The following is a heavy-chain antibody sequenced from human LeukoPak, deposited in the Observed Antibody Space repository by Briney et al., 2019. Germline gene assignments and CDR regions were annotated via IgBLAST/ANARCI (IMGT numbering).Heavy chain of an antibody. J-gene: IGHJ4*02. CDR1: GDSISSGGSF. D-gene: IGHD3-16*01. CDR3: ARGVRF. CDR2: IYYSGST. V-gene: IGHV4-31*03. Sequence: SETLSLTCTVSGDSISSGGSFWSWIRQHPGKGLECIGYIYYSGSTNYNPSLKSRVTISVDTSKNQFSLKLSSVTAADTAVYYCARGVRFWGQGTLVTVSS.